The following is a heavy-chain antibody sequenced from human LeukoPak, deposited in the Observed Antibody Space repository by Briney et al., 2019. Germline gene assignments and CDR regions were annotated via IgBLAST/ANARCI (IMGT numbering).Heavy chain of an antibody. V-gene: IGHV3-21*01. CDR1: GFTFSSYS. Sequence: PGGSLRLSCAASGFTFSSYSMNWVRQAPGKGLEWVSSISSSSSYIYYAVSVEGRFTISRDNAKTALYLQMNSLRAEDTAVYYCARGGYGTGSYYKYWGQGNLVTVSS. CDR2: ISSSSSYI. D-gene: IGHD3-10*01. CDR3: ARGGYGTGSYYKY. J-gene: IGHJ4*02.